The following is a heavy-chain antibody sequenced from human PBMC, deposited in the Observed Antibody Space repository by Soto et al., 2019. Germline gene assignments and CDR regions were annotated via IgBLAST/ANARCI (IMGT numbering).Heavy chain of an antibody. Sequence: ASVKVSCKASGYTFTGYYMHWVRQAPGQGLEWMGWINPKSGGTKYAQKFQGRVTMTRDASITTAYMELTNLRSDDTAVYYCATPGGPDTGGYYYFDFWGQGTLVTVSS. CDR2: INPKSGGT. V-gene: IGHV1-2*02. D-gene: IGHD3-22*01. J-gene: IGHJ4*02. CDR1: GYTFTGYY. CDR3: ATPGGPDTGGYYYFDF.